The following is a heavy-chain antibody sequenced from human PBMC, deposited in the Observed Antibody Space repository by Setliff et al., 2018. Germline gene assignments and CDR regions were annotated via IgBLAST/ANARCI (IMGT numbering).Heavy chain of an antibody. CDR2: INHSGST. V-gene: IGHV4-34*01. CDR3: ARVGGYYYYYYGMDV. CDR1: GGSFSGYY. Sequence: SETLSLTCAVYGGSFSGYYWSWIRQPPGKGLEWIGEINHSGSTNYNPSLKSRVTISVDMSKNQFSLKLSSVTAADTAVYYCARVGGYYYYYYGMDVWGQGTTVTVS. J-gene: IGHJ6*02.